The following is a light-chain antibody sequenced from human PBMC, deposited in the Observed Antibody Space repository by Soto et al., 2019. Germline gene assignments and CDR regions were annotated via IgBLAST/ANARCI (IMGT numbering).Light chain of an antibody. V-gene: IGKV3-11*01. CDR3: QQRSNWPPGT. J-gene: IGKJ1*01. CDR2: DAS. Sequence: EIVLTQSPATLSLSPGERATLSCRASQSVSSYLAWYQQKPGQAPRLLIHDASIRATGIPARFSGSGSGTDFTLTISSLEPEGFAVYYCQQRSNWPPGTVGQGTKVDIK. CDR1: QSVSSY.